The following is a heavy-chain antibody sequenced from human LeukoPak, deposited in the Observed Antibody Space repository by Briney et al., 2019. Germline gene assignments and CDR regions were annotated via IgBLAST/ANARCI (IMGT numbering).Heavy chain of an antibody. CDR3: VRGLGGYNWGNVFDM. Sequence: PGGALRLSCAASGFTFSNYWMSWVRQAPGKGLEWMANIKQDGSEKYYVDSVKGRFTISRDNSKNSLFLQMNTLRAGDTAVYYCVRGLGGYNWGNVFDMWGQGTMVTVSS. CDR1: GFTFSNYW. J-gene: IGHJ3*02. V-gene: IGHV3-7*01. D-gene: IGHD1-1*01. CDR2: IKQDGSEK.